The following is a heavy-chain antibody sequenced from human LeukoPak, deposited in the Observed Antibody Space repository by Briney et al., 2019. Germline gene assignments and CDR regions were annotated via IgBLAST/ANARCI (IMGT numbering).Heavy chain of an antibody. J-gene: IGHJ4*02. D-gene: IGHD4-17*01. CDR3: ARLYGDYHFDY. CDR1: GFTFSSYS. V-gene: IGHV3-21*01. CDR2: ISSSSSYM. Sequence: GGSLRLSCAASGFTFSSYSMNWVRQAPGKGLEWVSSISSSSSYMYYADSVKGRFTISRDNAKNSLYLQKNSLRAEDTAVYYCARLYGDYHFDYWGQGTLVTVSS.